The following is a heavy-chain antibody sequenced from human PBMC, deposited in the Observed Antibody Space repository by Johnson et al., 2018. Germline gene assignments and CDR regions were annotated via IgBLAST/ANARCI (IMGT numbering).Heavy chain of an antibody. V-gene: IGHV3-15*07. CDR1: GFTFSNAW. J-gene: IGHJ3*02. CDR3: ARGWDAFDI. Sequence: VQLVESGGGLVKXGGSLRLSCAASGFTFSNAWMNWVRQAPGKGLEWVGRIKSKTDGGTTDYAAPVKGRFTISRDNAKNSLYLQMNSLRAEDTAVYYRARGWDAFDIWGQGTMVTVSS. D-gene: IGHD5-24*01. CDR2: IKSKTDGGTT.